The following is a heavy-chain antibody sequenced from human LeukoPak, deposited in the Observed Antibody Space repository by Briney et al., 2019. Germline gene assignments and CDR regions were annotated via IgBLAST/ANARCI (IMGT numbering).Heavy chain of an antibody. J-gene: IGHJ4*02. CDR2: IKSKTDDETT. CDR3: TTDVGYFDF. V-gene: IGHV3-15*01. D-gene: IGHD1-26*01. Sequence: GGSLRLSCAASGFTFSNAWMSWVRQAPGKGLGWVGRIKSKTDDETTDYAAPVKGRFTISRNDSESTLYLQMNSLKTEDTAVYYCTTDVGYFDFRGQGTLVTVSS. CDR1: GFTFSNAW.